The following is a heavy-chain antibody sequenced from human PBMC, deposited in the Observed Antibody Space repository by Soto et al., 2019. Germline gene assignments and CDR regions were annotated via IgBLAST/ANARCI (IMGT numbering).Heavy chain of an antibody. V-gene: IGHV3-23*01. CDR3: AKVGTIATYDAFAI. D-gene: IGHD1-1*01. CDR1: GFTFTSFA. Sequence: GGSLRLSCAASGFTFTSFAMSWVRQAPGKGLEWVSVISGSGGSTYHADSVKGRINISRDHSKSTLYLQMNSLRAEDTAIYYCAKVGTIATYDAFAIWGQGTEVTVSS. CDR2: ISGSGGST. J-gene: IGHJ3*02.